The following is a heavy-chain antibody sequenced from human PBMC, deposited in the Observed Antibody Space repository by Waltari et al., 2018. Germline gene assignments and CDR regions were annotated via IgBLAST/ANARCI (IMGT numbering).Heavy chain of an antibody. J-gene: IGHJ4*02. CDR3: ARRVTPGAYDY. CDR1: GYSFTSYW. V-gene: IGHV5-51*01. Sequence: EVQLVQSGAEVKKPGESLKISCKGSGYSFTSYWIGWVRQMPGKGLEWMGLINPGDFYTMYIPSFQGQVTSSADKAISTAYRQWRSLEAADTAMYYCARRVTPGAYDYWGQGTLVTVSS. CDR2: INPGDFYT. D-gene: IGHD3-10*01.